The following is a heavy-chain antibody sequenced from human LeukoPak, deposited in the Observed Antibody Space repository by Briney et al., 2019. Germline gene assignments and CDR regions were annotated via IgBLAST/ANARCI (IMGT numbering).Heavy chain of an antibody. CDR1: GGSISSSSYY. D-gene: IGHD1-26*01. V-gene: IGHV4-39*01. J-gene: IGHJ6*02. Sequence: PETLSLTCTVSGGSISSSSYYWGWIRQPPGKGLEWIGSIYYSGSTYYNPSLKSRVTISVDTSKNQSSLKLSSVTATDTAVYYCARLEGGSLYYYYYGMDVWGQGTTVTVSS. CDR2: IYYSGST. CDR3: ARLEGGSLYYYYYGMDV.